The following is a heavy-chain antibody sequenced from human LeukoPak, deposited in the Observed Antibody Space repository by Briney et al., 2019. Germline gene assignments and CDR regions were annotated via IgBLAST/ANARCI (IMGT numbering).Heavy chain of an antibody. D-gene: IGHD3-22*01. CDR2: VYYSGTP. J-gene: IGHJ4*02. CDR1: GGSIISSRYY. V-gene: IGHV4-39*01. Sequence: SETLSLTCTVSGGSIISSRYYWGWLRQSPGKGLEWIGSVYYSGTPYDHPSLKSRVVISVDTSKNQFSLKLSSVTAADTAVYYCARLLYDRSGYYYFDYWGQGTLVTVSS. CDR3: ARLLYDRSGYYYFDY.